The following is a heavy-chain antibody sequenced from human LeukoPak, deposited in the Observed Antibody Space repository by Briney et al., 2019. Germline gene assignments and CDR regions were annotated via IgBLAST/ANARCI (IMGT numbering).Heavy chain of an antibody. Sequence: ASVKVSCKASGYTFTSYGISWVRQAPGQGLEWMGGIIPIFGTANYAQKFQGRVTITADESTSTAYMELSSLRSEDTAVYYCARSVVVPASRDGYYYYYMDVWGKGTTVTVSS. CDR2: IIPIFGTA. D-gene: IGHD2-2*01. J-gene: IGHJ6*03. CDR1: GYTFTSYG. V-gene: IGHV1-69*13. CDR3: ARSVVVPASRDGYYYYYMDV.